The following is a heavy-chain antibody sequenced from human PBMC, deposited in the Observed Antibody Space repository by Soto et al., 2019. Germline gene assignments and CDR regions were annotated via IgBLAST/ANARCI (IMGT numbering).Heavy chain of an antibody. V-gene: IGHV1-69*13. CDR3: ARGPPDVLMVYATYFDY. Sequence: EASVKVSCKASGGTFSSDAISWVRQAPGQGLEWMGGIIPIFGTANYAQKFQGRVTITADESTSTAYMELSSLRSEDTAVYYCARGPPDVLMVYATYFDYWGQGTLVTVSS. J-gene: IGHJ4*02. D-gene: IGHD2-8*01. CDR1: GGTFSSDA. CDR2: IIPIFGTA.